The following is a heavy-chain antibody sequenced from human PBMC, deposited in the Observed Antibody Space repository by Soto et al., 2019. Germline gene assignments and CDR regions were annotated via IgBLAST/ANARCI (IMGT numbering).Heavy chain of an antibody. CDR3: ANQGQSSSWKKITPHFDY. CDR1: GFTFSSYA. D-gene: IGHD6-13*01. V-gene: IGHV3-23*01. Sequence: PGGSLRLSCAASGFTFSSYAMSWVRQAPGKGLEWVSAISGSGGSTYYADSVKGRFTISRDNSKNTLYLQMNSLRAEDTAVYYCANQGQSSSWKKITPHFDYWGQGTLVTVS. CDR2: ISGSGGST. J-gene: IGHJ4*02.